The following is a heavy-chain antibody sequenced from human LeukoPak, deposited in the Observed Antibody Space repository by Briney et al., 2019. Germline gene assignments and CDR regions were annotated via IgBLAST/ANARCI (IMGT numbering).Heavy chain of an antibody. Sequence: SQTLSLTCAISGGSLSSNSDAWDSLRQSPSRGLEWLGRTYYRSKWYNDYAVSVKSQITINPHTSKNQFSLQLNSVTPEDTAVYYCLRAYYDSSGYNYWGQGTLVTVSS. J-gene: IGHJ4*02. V-gene: IGHV6-1*01. D-gene: IGHD3-22*01. CDR2: TYYRSKWYN. CDR1: GGSLSSNSDA. CDR3: LRAYYDSSGYNY.